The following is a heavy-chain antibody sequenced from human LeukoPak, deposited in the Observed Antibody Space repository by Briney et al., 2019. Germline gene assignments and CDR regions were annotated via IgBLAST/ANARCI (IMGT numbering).Heavy chain of an antibody. V-gene: IGHV3-30*02. CDR2: IRYDGSNK. D-gene: IGHD5-12*01. Sequence: GGSLRLSCAASGFTFSSYGMHWVRQAPGKGLEWVAFIRYDGSNKYYADSVKGRFTISRDNSKNTLYLQMNSLRAEDTAVYYCAKPLEGYSGYDYEYRGQGTLVTVSS. CDR1: GFTFSSYG. CDR3: AKPLEGYSGYDYEY. J-gene: IGHJ4*02.